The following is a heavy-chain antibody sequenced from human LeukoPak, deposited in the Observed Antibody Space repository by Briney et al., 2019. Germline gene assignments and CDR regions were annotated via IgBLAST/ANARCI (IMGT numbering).Heavy chain of an antibody. CDR2: ISSSSSYI. Sequence: GGSLRLSCAASGFTFSDHYMNWIRQAPGKGLEWVSSISSSSSYIYYADSVKGRFTISRDDAVNSLYLQMNSLRAEDTAVYYCARGRHNAFDIWGQGTIVTVSS. CDR3: ARGRHNAFDI. J-gene: IGHJ3*02. CDR1: GFTFSDHY. V-gene: IGHV3-21*01.